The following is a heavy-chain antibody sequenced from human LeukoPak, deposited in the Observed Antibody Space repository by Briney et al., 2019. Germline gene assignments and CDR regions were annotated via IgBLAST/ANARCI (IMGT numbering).Heavy chain of an antibody. Sequence: ASVKVSCKASGYNFRSYGFNWVRQAPGQGLEWMRGIMDYNGNTKFAQKFQGRITLTTDTSTSTAYMELRSLRSDDTAIYYCARVTLSGVIIRPGMDVWGQGTTVTVSS. V-gene: IGHV1-18*01. CDR1: GYNFRSYG. J-gene: IGHJ6*02. CDR2: IMDYNGNT. CDR3: ARVTLSGVIIRPGMDV. D-gene: IGHD3-10*01.